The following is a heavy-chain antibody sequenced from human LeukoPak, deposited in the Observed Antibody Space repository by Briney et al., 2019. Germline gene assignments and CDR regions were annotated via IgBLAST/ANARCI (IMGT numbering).Heavy chain of an antibody. CDR2: IKQDGSEK. CDR3: ASATSWLPFDY. J-gene: IGHJ4*02. D-gene: IGHD5-12*01. CDR1: GFTFSSYW. V-gene: IGHV3-7*01. Sequence: PGGSLRLSCAASGFTFSSYWMSLGRQAAGKGLELVANIKQDGSEKYYVDSVKGRFTISRDNAKNSLYLQMNSLRAEDTAVYYCASATSWLPFDYWGQGTLVTVSS.